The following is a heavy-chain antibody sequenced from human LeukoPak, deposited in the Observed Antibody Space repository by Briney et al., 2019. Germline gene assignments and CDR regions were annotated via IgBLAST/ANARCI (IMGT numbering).Heavy chain of an antibody. CDR3: AAQYYYDSSGYYLREDAFDI. CDR2: ISGSGGST. V-gene: IGHV3-23*01. CDR1: GFTFSSYA. J-gene: IGHJ3*02. Sequence: GGSLRLSCAASGFTFSSYAMSWVRQAPGKGLEWVSAISGSGGSTYYADSVKGRFTISRDNSKNTVYLQMNSLRAEDTAVYYCAAQYYYDSSGYYLREDAFDIWGQGTMVTVSS. D-gene: IGHD3-22*01.